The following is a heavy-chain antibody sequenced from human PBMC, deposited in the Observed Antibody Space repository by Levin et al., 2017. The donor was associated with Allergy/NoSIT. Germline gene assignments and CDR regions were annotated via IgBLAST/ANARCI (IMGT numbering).Heavy chain of an antibody. Sequence: GGSLRLSCAASGFTFSNYAMHWVRQAPGKGLEWVALVSHDGRNKDFADSVKGRFTISRDNPKNTMYLEVNSLRVEDTAIYYCARQLYSYSSGWFDLWGQGTLVTVSS. V-gene: IGHV3-30*04. CDR2: VSHDGRNK. CDR1: GFTFSNYA. D-gene: IGHD2-15*01. J-gene: IGHJ5*02. CDR3: ARQLYSYSSGWFDL.